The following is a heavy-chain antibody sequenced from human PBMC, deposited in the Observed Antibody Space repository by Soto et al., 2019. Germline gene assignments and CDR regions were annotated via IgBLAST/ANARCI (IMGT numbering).Heavy chain of an antibody. CDR1: GYTFRSYG. J-gene: IGHJ5*02. CDR2: IDAGNGDT. D-gene: IGHD3-16*02. CDR3: ARVGMSYLRCFDL. V-gene: IGHV1-3*01. Sequence: GASVKVSCKASGYTFRSYGIHWVRQAPGQSLEWMGWIDAGNGDTKYSQNFQGRVTITRDTSASTAYMELSSLRSEDTAVYYCARVGMSYLRCFDLWGPGTLVTVST.